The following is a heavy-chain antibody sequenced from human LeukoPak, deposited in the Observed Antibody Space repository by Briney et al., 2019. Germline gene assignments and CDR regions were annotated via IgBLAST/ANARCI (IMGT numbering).Heavy chain of an antibody. CDR1: GYTLTELS. CDR3: ARARPSRYFDWVRGAFDI. V-gene: IGHV1-24*01. J-gene: IGHJ3*02. CDR2: FDPEDGET. Sequence: GASVKVSCKVSGYTLTELSMHWARQAPGKGLEWMGGFDPEDGETIYAQKFQGRVTMTEDTSTDTAYMELSSLRSEDTAVYYCARARPSRYFDWVRGAFDIWGQGTMVTVSS. D-gene: IGHD3-9*01.